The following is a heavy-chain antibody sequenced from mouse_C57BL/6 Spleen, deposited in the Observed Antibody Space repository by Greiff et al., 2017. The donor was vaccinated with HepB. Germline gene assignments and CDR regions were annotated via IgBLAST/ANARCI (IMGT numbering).Heavy chain of an antibody. Sequence: VQLQQSGAELARPGASVKMSCKASGYTFTSYTMHWVKQRPGQGLEWIGYINPSSGYTKYNQKFKDKATMTADKSSSTAYMQLSRLTSEDSAVQYCASYGSPMDYWGQGTSVTVSS. V-gene: IGHV1-4*01. CDR2: INPSSGYT. CDR1: GYTFTSYT. D-gene: IGHD1-1*01. J-gene: IGHJ4*01. CDR3: ASYGSPMDY.